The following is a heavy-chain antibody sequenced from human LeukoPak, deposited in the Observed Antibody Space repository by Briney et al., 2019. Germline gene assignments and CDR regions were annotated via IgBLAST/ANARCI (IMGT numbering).Heavy chain of an antibody. Sequence: GGSLRLSCAASGFTFSSYAMSWVRQAPGKGLEWVSAISGSGGSTYYADSVRGRFTISRDNSKNTLYLQMDSLRAEDTAVYYCAKDPLGATNGYWGQGTLVTVSS. CDR2: ISGSGGST. CDR3: AKDPLGATNGY. D-gene: IGHD1-26*01. J-gene: IGHJ4*02. V-gene: IGHV3-23*01. CDR1: GFTFSSYA.